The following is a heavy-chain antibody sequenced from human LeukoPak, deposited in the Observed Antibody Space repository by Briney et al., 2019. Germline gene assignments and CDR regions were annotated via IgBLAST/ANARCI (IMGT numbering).Heavy chain of an antibody. CDR1: GFTLSSYE. CDR3: AKGWDSGPHFGS. V-gene: IGHV3-48*03. Sequence: PGGSLRHSCAASGFTLSSYEMNWVRQAPGKGLEWISYISSSGSTIYYGDSVKGRFTISGDSAKNSLYLQMNSLRAEDTAFYYCAKGWDSGPHFGSWGQGTLVTVSS. CDR2: ISSSGSTI. D-gene: IGHD1-26*01. J-gene: IGHJ4*02.